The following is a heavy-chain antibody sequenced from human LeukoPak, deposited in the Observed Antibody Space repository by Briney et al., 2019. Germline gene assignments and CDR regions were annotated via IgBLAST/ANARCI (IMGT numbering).Heavy chain of an antibody. CDR1: GGTFTSYA. J-gene: IGHJ3*02. V-gene: IGHV1-69*04. CDR3: ARDPGLTRDAFDS. D-gene: IGHD1-1*01. CDR2: IIPIFGIA. Sequence: ASVKVSCKASGGTFTSYAISWVRQAPGQGLEWMGRIIPIFGIANYAQKFQGRVTITTDKSTSTAYMELSSLRSEDTAVYYCARDPGLTRDAFDSWGQGTMVTVSS.